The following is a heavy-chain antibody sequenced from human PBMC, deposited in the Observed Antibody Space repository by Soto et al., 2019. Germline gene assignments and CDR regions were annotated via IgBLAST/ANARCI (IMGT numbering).Heavy chain of an antibody. CDR3: ARWGTTGGLAV. J-gene: IGHJ4*02. D-gene: IGHD3-16*01. CDR2: TSYDGSNN. CDR1: GFTFRSYV. V-gene: IGHV3-33*05. Sequence: QVQLVESGGGVVQPGTSLRLSCVGSGFTFRSYVIHWVRQAPGKGLEWVALTSYDGSNNFYGDSVKGRFTISRHNSRNTVELQMDSLTFDDTALYYWARWGTTGGLAVWGQGTLVSVSS.